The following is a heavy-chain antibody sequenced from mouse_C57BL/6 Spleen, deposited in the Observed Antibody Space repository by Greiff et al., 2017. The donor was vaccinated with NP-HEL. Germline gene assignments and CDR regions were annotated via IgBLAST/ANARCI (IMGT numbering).Heavy chain of an antibody. D-gene: IGHD4-1*01. Sequence: VQLQQSGAELVKPGASVKLSCKASGYTFTSYWMHWVKQRPGQGLEWIGMIHPNSGSTNYNEKFKSKATLTVDKSSSTAYMQLSSLTSEDSAVYYCARGGGNWDRCAYWGQGTLVTVSA. CDR2: IHPNSGST. J-gene: IGHJ3*01. CDR1: GYTFTSYW. V-gene: IGHV1-64*01. CDR3: ARGGGNWDRCAY.